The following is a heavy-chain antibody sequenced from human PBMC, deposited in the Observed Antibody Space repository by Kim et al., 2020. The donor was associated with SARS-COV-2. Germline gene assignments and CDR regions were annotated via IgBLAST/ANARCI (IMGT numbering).Heavy chain of an antibody. V-gene: IGHV1-18*01. J-gene: IGHJ6*02. CDR2: YNGNT. Sequence: YNGNTNYAQKLQGIVTMTTDTSTSTAYMELRSLRSDDTAVYYCARGGMDVWGQGTTVTVSS. CDR3: ARGGMDV.